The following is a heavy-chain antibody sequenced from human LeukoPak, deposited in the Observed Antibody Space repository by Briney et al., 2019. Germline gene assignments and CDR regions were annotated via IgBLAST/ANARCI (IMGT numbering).Heavy chain of an antibody. CDR2: IIGSVVST. J-gene: IGHJ4*02. D-gene: IGHD3-16*02. Sequence: GGSLRLSCAASGFTFNNYAMSWVRQSPGKGLEWVSTIIGSVVSTFYADSVKGRFTISRDTSKNTLYLQMNSLRAEDTAVYYCAKDLTFGGVIVTPFDYWGQGTLVTVSS. CDR3: AKDLTFGGVIVTPFDY. V-gene: IGHV3-23*01. CDR1: GFTFNNYA.